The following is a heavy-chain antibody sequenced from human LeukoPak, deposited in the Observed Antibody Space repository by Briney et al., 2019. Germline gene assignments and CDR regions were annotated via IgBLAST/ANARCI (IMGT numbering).Heavy chain of an antibody. V-gene: IGHV6-1*01. CDR2: TYYRSKWYK. CDR3: ARGPSYFQH. Sequence: SQTLSLTCDISGDSVSSNSATWNWIRQSLSRGLEWLGRTYYRSKWYKYYAVSVKGRITINPDTSKNQFSLQLNSVTPEDTAVYYCARGPSYFQHWGQGTLVTVSS. J-gene: IGHJ1*01. CDR1: GDSVSSNSAT.